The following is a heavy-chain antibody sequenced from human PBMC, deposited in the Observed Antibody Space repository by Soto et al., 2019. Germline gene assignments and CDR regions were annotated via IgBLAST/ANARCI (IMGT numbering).Heavy chain of an antibody. D-gene: IGHD5-18*01. CDR2: ISGSAGTT. J-gene: IGHJ4*02. Sequence: EVQLLESGGGLVQPGGSLRLSCAASGFTFSSYAMRWVRQAPGKGLEWVAVISGSAGTTYYADSVKGRFTISRHNFKHTLYLQMSSLRAEATAVYYCARVRGYSYCSDAYWGQGTLVTVSS. V-gene: IGHV3-23*01. CDR3: ARVRGYSYCSDAY. CDR1: GFTFSSYA.